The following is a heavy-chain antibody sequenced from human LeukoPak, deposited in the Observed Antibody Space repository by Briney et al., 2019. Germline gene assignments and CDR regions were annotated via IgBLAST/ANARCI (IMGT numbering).Heavy chain of an antibody. CDR2: IYDSETT. Sequence: SETLSLTCTVSGGSISGHYWSWIRQPPGKGLEWIWYIYDSETTNYNPSLKSRVTMSLDTSKNQFSLKLRSVTAADTAIYYCARSGNGGNYYNWFDPWGQGTLVTVSS. CDR1: GGSISGHY. CDR3: ARSGNGGNYYNWFDP. V-gene: IGHV4-59*11. D-gene: IGHD4/OR15-4a*01. J-gene: IGHJ5*02.